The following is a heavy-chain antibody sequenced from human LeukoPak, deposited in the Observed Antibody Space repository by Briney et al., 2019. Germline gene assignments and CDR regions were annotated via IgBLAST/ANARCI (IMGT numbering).Heavy chain of an antibody. D-gene: IGHD2-21*02. CDR1: GGSISSYY. CDR2: IYYSGST. Sequence: SETLSLTCTVSGGSISSYYWSWIRQPPGKGLEWIGHIYYSGSTNYNPSLKSRVTISVDTSKNQFSLKLSSVTAADTAVYYCARVMGVTAKYYFDYWGQGTLVTVSS. CDR3: ARVMGVTAKYYFDY. V-gene: IGHV4-59*01. J-gene: IGHJ4*02.